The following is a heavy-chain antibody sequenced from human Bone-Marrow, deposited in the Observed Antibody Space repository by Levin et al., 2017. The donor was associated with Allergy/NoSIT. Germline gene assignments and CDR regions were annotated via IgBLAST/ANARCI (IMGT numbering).Heavy chain of an antibody. J-gene: IGHJ5*02. CDR1: GYTFTNYG. Sequence: PRASVKVSCNTSGYTFTNYGVTWVRQAPGQGLEWMGWISGYNGNSVYAEKFQGRVSMTRDTSANAMYMSLNGLTSDDTAVYYCARDHSDDMAYWFGPWGQGTLVTVSS. CDR2: ISGYNGNS. D-gene: IGHD3-9*01. V-gene: IGHV1-18*01. CDR3: ARDHSDDMAYWFGP.